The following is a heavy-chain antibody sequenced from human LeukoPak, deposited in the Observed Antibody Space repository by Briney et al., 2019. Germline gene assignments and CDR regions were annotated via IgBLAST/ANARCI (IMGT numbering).Heavy chain of an antibody. D-gene: IGHD4-17*01. CDR2: IRYDGSNK. CDR1: GFTFSSYG. CDR3: AKDNYGDYVPDY. J-gene: IGHJ4*02. V-gene: IGHV3-30*02. Sequence: PGGSLRLSCAASGFTFSSYGMHWVRQAPEKVLEGVAFIRYDGSNKYYADSVKGRFTISRDNYKNTLYLQMNSLRAEDTAVYYCAKDNYGDYVPDYWGQGTLVTVSS.